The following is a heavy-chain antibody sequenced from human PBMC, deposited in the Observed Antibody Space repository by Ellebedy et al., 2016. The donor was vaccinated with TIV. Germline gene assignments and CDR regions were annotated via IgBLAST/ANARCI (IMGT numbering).Heavy chain of an antibody. V-gene: IGHV3-30-3*01. D-gene: IGHD4-17*01. CDR2: ISYDGSNK. J-gene: IGHJ4*02. Sequence: GESLKISCAASGFTFSSNWMHWVRQAPGKGLEWVAVISYDGSNKYYADSVKGRFTISRDNSKNTLYLQLNSLRAEDTAVYYCARDHHGLSHWGQGTLVTVSS. CDR3: ARDHHGLSH. CDR1: GFTFSSNW.